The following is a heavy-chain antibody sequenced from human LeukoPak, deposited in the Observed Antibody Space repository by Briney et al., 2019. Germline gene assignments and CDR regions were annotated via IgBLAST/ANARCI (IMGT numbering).Heavy chain of an antibody. CDR2: ISSSGNSV. J-gene: IGHJ4*02. CDR3: ATIEWGQMHY. Sequence: PGGSLRLSCAASGFAFSDYYMTWIRQALGKGLECVSYISSSGNSVYYADSVRGRFTISRDNAKNSLCLQMNSLRAEDTAVYYCATIEWGQMHYWGQGALVTVSS. D-gene: IGHD1-26*01. V-gene: IGHV3-11*01. CDR1: GFAFSDYY.